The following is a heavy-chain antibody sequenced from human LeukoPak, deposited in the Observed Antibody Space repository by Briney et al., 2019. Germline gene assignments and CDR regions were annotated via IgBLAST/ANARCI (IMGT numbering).Heavy chain of an antibody. D-gene: IGHD2-15*01. CDR2: MNPNSGNT. V-gene: IGHV1-8*02. CDR3: ARGNLVVVAAIHWFDP. J-gene: IGHJ5*02. Sequence: ASVRVSCKASGYTFTGYYMHWVRQATGQGLEWMGWMNPNSGNTGYAQKFQGRVTMTRNTTISTAYMELSSLRSEDTAVYYCARGNLVVVAAIHWFDPWGQGTLVTVSS. CDR1: GYTFTGYY.